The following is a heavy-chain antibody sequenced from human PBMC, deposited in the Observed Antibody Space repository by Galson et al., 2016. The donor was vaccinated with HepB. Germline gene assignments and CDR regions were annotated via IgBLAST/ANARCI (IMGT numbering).Heavy chain of an antibody. J-gene: IGHJ4*02. Sequence: SLRLSCAASGFSITIDAMSWVRQAPGEGLEWVSGISGSGVVIYYADSVKGRFTISRDNSKNVLYLQMNSLRGDDTARYYCAKGGPGSGSFWAGNWGQGILVTVSS. V-gene: IGHV3-23*01. D-gene: IGHD3-10*01. CDR3: AKGGPGSGSFWAGN. CDR2: ISGSGVVI. CDR1: GFSITIDA.